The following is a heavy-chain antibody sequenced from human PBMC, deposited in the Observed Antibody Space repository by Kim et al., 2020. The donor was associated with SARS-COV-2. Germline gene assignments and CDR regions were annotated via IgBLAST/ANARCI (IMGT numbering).Heavy chain of an antibody. D-gene: IGHD1-26*01. CDR3: ARLVGGSLSAFSVGWFDP. CDR1: GYSFTSYW. J-gene: IGHJ5*02. CDR2: IDPSDSYT. V-gene: IGHV5-10-1*01. Sequence: GESLKISCKGSGYSFTSYWISWVRQMPGKGLEWMGRIDPSDSYTNYSPSFQGHVTISADKSISTAYLQWSSLKASDTAMYYCARLVGGSLSAFSVGWFDPWGQGTLVTVSS.